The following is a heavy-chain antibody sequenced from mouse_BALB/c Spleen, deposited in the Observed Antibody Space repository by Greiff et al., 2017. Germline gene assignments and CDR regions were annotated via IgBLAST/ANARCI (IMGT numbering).Heavy chain of an antibody. J-gene: IGHJ1*01. Sequence: LVKPGVSVKISCKASGYTFTGYYMHWVKQSHGKSLEWIGYISCYNGATSYNQKFKGKATFTVDTSSSTAYMQFNSLTSEGSAVDDCARGDEYNDGRSYRYFDVWGAGTTVTVSS. CDR1: GYTFTGYY. CDR2: ISCYNGAT. D-gene: IGHD1-1*01. V-gene: IGHV1S34*01. CDR3: ARGDEYNDGRSYRYFDV.